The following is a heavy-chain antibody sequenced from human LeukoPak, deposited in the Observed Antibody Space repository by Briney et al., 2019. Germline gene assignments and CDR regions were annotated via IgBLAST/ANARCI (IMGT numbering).Heavy chain of an antibody. V-gene: IGHV1-2*02. CDR2: INPKSGGP. Sequence: ASVKVSCTASGYTFTDYFIHWVRQAPGQGLEWMGWINPKSGGPNYAQKFEGRVTMTSDTSITTTAYMELTRLRSDDTAVYYCARGGIAAPADYWGQGTQVTVSS. J-gene: IGHJ4*02. D-gene: IGHD6-13*01. CDR3: ARGGIAAPADY. CDR1: GYTFTDYF.